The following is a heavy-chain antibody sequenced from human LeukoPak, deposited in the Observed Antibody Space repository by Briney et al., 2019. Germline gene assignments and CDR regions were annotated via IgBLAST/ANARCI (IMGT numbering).Heavy chain of an antibody. V-gene: IGHV1-69*13. CDR3: ARVRWYYYDSSGYYFDY. J-gene: IGHJ4*02. CDR1: GGTFSSYA. Sequence: GASVKVSCKASGGTFSSYAISWVRQAPGQGLEWMGGIIPIFGTANYAQKFQGRVTITADESMSTAYMELSSLRSEDTAVYYCARVRWYYYDSSGYYFDYWGQGTLVTVSS. D-gene: IGHD3-22*01. CDR2: IIPIFGTA.